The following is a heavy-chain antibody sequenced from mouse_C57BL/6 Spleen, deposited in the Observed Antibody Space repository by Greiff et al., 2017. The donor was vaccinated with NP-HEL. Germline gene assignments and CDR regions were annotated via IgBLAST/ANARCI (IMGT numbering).Heavy chain of an antibody. Sequence: QVQLQQPGAELVKPGSSVKVSCKASGYTFTSYWMHWVKQRPGQGLEWIGRFHPSDSGTNYNQKFKGKATLTVDKYSSTAYMQLRSLTTEGSAVYYCAIYDGSSYWFAYWGQGTLVTVSA. CDR2: FHPSDSGT. CDR3: AIYDGSSYWFAY. CDR1: GYTFTSYW. D-gene: IGHD1-1*01. V-gene: IGHV1-74*01. J-gene: IGHJ3*01.